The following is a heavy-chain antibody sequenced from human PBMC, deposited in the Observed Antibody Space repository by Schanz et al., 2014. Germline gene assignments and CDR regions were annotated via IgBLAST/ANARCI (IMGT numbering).Heavy chain of an antibody. D-gene: IGHD3-10*01. V-gene: IGHV1-69*02. CDR3: ARGRGFYDY. CDR2: IIPVLNIA. CDR1: GGTFSSYT. Sequence: QLVQSGAEVKKPGSSVKVSCKLSGGTFSSYTIRWMRQAPGQGLEWMGKIIPVLNIATYAQRFQGRVSITADTSTNTAYMELSSLTSEDTAVHYCARGRGFYDYWGQGTLVTVSS. J-gene: IGHJ4*02.